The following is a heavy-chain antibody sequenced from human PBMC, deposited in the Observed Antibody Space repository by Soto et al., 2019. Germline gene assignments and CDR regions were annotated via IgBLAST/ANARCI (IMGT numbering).Heavy chain of an antibody. Sequence: ASVKVSCKVSGYTLTELSMHWVRQAPGKGLEWMGGFDPEDGETIYAQKFQGRVTMTEDTSTDTAYMELSSLRSEDTAVYYCATTHTHYCSSTSCADAFDIWGQGTMVTVSS. CDR3: ATTHTHYCSSTSCADAFDI. CDR1: GYTLTELS. J-gene: IGHJ3*02. D-gene: IGHD2-2*01. CDR2: FDPEDGET. V-gene: IGHV1-24*01.